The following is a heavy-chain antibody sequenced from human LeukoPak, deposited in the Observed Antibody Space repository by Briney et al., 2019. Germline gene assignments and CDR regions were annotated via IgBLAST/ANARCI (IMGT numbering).Heavy chain of an antibody. D-gene: IGHD5-24*01. CDR1: GYTFTGYY. Sequence: ASVKVSCKASGYTFTGYYMHWVRQAPGQGLEWMGWINPNSGGTNYAQKFQGRVTMTRDTSISTAYMELSRLRSDDTAVYYCTRESNRDTNWFDPWGQGTLVTVSS. CDR3: TRESNRDTNWFDP. J-gene: IGHJ5*02. CDR2: INPNSGGT. V-gene: IGHV1-2*02.